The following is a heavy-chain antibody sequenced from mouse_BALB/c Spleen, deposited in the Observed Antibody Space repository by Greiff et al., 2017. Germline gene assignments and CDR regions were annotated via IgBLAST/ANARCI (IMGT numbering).Heavy chain of an antibody. J-gene: IGHJ3*01. CDR1: GFNIKDTY. CDR3: GREGGNYVLGPFAY. V-gene: IGHV14-3*02. D-gene: IGHD2-1*01. Sequence: VQLQQSGAELVKPGASVKLSCTASGFNIKDTYMHWVKQRPEQGLEWIGRIDPANGNTKYDPKFQGKATITADTSSNTAYLQLSSLTSEDTAVYYCGREGGNYVLGPFAYWGQGTLVTVSA. CDR2: IDPANGNT.